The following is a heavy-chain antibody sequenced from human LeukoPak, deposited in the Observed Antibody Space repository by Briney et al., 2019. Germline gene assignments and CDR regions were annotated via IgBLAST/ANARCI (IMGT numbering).Heavy chain of an antibody. Sequence: ASVKVSCKVSGYTLTELSMHWVRQAPGKGLEWMGGFDPEDGETIYAQKFQGRVTMTEDTSTDTAYMELSSLRSDDTAVYYCARDTRIVVVVASSGDAFDIWGQGTMVTVSS. CDR1: GYTLTELS. CDR2: FDPEDGET. CDR3: ARDTRIVVVVASSGDAFDI. J-gene: IGHJ3*02. D-gene: IGHD2-15*01. V-gene: IGHV1-24*01.